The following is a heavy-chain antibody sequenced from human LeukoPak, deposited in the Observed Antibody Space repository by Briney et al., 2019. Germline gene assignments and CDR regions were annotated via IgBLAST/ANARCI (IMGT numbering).Heavy chain of an antibody. CDR2: ISAYNGNT. D-gene: IGHD5/OR15-5a*01. CDR3: ARGKASQSTNYFDY. V-gene: IGHV1-18*01. CDR1: GYTLTTYG. Sequence: ASVKVSCKASGYTLTTYGISWVRQAPGQGLEWMGWISAYNGNTNYAQKLQGRVTMTPDTSTSTAYMELRSLRSDDTAVYYCARGKASQSTNYFDYWGQGTLVTVSS. J-gene: IGHJ4*02.